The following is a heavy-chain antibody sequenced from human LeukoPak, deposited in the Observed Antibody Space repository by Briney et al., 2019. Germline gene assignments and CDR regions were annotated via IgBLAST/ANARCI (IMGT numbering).Heavy chain of an antibody. D-gene: IGHD2-15*01. CDR3: ERGDPGYCSGGSCYSPPIQH. J-gene: IGHJ1*01. Sequence: SETLSPTCAVSGGSFSGYYWSWIRQPPGKGLGWIGEINHSGTIYWKPSLKSRVTISVDTSKNQFSPKLSSVTAADTCVHYFERGDPGYCSGGSCYSPPIQHWGQGTLVTVSS. CDR1: GGSFSGYY. V-gene: IGHV4-34*01. CDR2: INHSGTI.